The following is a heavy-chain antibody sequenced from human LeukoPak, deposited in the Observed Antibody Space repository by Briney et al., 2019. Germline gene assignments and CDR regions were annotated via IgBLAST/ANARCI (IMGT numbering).Heavy chain of an antibody. CDR2: IYYSGST. D-gene: IGHD6-19*01. J-gene: IGHJ4*02. CDR1: GGSISSSSYY. Sequence: SETLSLTCTVSGGSISSSSYYWGWIRQPPGKGLEWIGSIYYSGSTYYNPSLKSRVTISVDTSKNQFSLKLSSVTAADTAVYYCARDNQSSGWGPHYFNYWGQGTLVTVSS. CDR3: ARDNQSSGWGPHYFNY. V-gene: IGHV4-39*07.